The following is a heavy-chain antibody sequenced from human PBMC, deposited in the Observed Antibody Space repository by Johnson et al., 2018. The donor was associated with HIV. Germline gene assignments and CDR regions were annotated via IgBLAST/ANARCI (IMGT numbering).Heavy chain of an antibody. J-gene: IGHJ3*02. CDR1: GFTFSSYA. CDR3: VRGRIRQAYSGNYDDAFDI. CDR2: ISYDGYKT. D-gene: IGHD1-26*01. Sequence: QVQLVESGGGVVQPGRSLRLSCAASGFTFSSYAMHWVRQAPGKGLEWVAVISYDGYKTYYGHSVKGRFTISRDNSRNTMYLQMNSLRAEDTAVYYCVRGRIRQAYSGNYDDAFDIWGQGTMVTVSS. V-gene: IGHV3-30*14.